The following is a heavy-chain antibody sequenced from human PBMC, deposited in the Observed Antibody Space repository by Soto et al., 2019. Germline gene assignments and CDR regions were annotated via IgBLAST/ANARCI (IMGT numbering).Heavy chain of an antibody. Sequence: GASVQVSCKASGYTFPSYDISWVRQATGQGLEWMGWMNPNSGNTGYAQKFQGRVTMTRNTSISTAYMELSSLRSEDTAVYYCARGHYYGSGSHDAFDIWGQGAMVTVSS. CDR1: GYTFPSYD. D-gene: IGHD3-10*01. J-gene: IGHJ3*02. V-gene: IGHV1-8*01. CDR3: ARGHYYGSGSHDAFDI. CDR2: MNPNSGNT.